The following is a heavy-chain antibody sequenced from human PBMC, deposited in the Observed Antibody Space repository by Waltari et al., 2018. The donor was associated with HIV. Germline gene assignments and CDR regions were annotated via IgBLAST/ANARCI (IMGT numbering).Heavy chain of an antibody. D-gene: IGHD3-22*01. Sequence: QVQLVQSGAEGKKPWTSGKVSCKASRYTFHRYHMQGVVQAHGQGLEWMGWINPNSGGTKYAQKFQDRVTMTRDTSISTAYMELSRLRSDDTAVYYCARSITMIVVLIAWGYGMDVWGQGTTVTVSS. CDR3: ARSITMIVVLIAWGYGMDV. CDR1: RYTFHRYH. V-gene: IGHV1-2*02. J-gene: IGHJ6*02. CDR2: INPNSGGT.